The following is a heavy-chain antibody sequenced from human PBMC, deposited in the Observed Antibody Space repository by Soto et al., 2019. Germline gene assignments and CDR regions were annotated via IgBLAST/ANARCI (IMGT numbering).Heavy chain of an antibody. CDR3: ARDRVPKSSGFFPFDY. CDR2: ISAFNGKT. CDR1: GYTFNIYG. Sequence: QIQLVQSGADVKKPGASVKVSCKASGYTFNIYGINWVRQAPGQGLEWMGWISAFNGKTNYAQNVPGRGTMTTGPSTSTALVELRSLRSDDTAVYYCARDRVPKSSGFFPFDYWGHGTLVTVSS. D-gene: IGHD3-22*01. V-gene: IGHV1-18*01. J-gene: IGHJ4*01.